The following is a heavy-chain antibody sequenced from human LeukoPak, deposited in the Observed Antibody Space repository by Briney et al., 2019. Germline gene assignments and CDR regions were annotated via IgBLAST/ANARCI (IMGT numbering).Heavy chain of an antibody. CDR2: IWYDGNNK. CDR3: ARAFTSTGYYYVEY. D-gene: IGHD3-22*01. CDR1: GFTFSSFG. Sequence: GRSLRLSCAASGFTFSSFGMHWVRQAPGKGLEWVAVIWYDGNNKYYADSVKGRFTISRDNSKNTLYLQMNSLRAEDTAVYYCARAFTSTGYYYVEYWGRGTLVTVSS. V-gene: IGHV3-33*01. J-gene: IGHJ4*02.